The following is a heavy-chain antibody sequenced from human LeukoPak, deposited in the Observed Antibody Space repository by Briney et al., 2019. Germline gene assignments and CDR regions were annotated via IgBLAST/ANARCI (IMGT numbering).Heavy chain of an antibody. V-gene: IGHV4-4*09. Sequence: SETLSLTCTVSGGSIRRSYWSWIRQPPGRGLEWIGYFYLSGSNYNPSLKSRVTMSLDTSKIQFSLRLSPVTAADTAVYYCARGGPTGALDDNWFDPWGQGTLVTVSS. D-gene: IGHD4-11*01. CDR3: ARGGPTGALDDNWFDP. J-gene: IGHJ5*02. CDR2: FYLSGS. CDR1: GGSIRRSY.